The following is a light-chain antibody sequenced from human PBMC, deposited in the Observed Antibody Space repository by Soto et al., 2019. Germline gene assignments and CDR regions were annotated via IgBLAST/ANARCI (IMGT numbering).Light chain of an antibody. CDR1: QSVSSC. V-gene: IGKV3-11*01. Sequence: EIVLTQSPATLSLSPGERAALSCRASQSVSSCLAWYQQKPGQAPRLLIYDASHRATGIPDRFSGSGSGTDFTLTISNLEPEDFAVYYCQQRCDWPLTFGGGTKVEIK. CDR3: QQRCDWPLT. CDR2: DAS. J-gene: IGKJ4*01.